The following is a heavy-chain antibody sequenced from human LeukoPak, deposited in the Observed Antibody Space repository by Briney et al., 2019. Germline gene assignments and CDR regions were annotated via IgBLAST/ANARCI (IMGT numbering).Heavy chain of an antibody. CDR3: ARRKNSAWSTDAFDI. D-gene: IGHD6-19*01. V-gene: IGHV4-59*08. CDR2: IYYSGST. CDR1: GGSINIYY. Sequence: PSETLSLTCTVAGGSINIYYWGWVRQPPGKGLEWVGYIYYSGSTSYNPSLKSRVTISVDTSKNQFSLKLNSVTAADTAVYYCARRKNSAWSTDAFDIWGQGTMVTVSS. J-gene: IGHJ3*02.